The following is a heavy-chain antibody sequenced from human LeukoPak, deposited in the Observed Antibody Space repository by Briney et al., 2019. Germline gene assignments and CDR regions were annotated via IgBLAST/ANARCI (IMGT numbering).Heavy chain of an antibody. D-gene: IGHD2-2*01. Sequence: ASVKVSRKASGYTFTGYSLHWVRQAPGQGLEWMGWINPNSGGTNYAQKFQGRVTMTRDTSISTAYMDLSGLRSDDTAVYYCAASLVSSGHGLDLWSQGTTVTVSS. CDR2: INPNSGGT. CDR1: GYTFTGYS. J-gene: IGHJ3*01. CDR3: AASLVSSGHGLDL. V-gene: IGHV1-2*02.